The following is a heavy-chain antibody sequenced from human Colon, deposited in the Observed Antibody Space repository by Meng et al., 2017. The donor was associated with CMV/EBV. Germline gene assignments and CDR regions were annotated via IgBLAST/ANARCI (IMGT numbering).Heavy chain of an antibody. CDR3: ARDLTGYCSSSTCYIGWFDA. CDR2: ISVYHGDT. V-gene: IGHV1-18*01. Sequence: ASVKVSCKASGYRFTSYGIDWVRQAPGQGLEWMGWISVYHGDTAYAHKFQDRVTMTTDTSAGTVYMELGSLRSDDTAVYYCARDLTGYCSSSTCYIGWFDAWGQGTLVTVSS. J-gene: IGHJ5*02. D-gene: IGHD2-2*01. CDR1: GYRFTSYG.